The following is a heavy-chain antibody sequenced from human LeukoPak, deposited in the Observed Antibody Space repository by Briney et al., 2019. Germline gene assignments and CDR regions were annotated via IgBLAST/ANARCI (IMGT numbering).Heavy chain of an antibody. CDR2: ISSSSTTI. D-gene: IGHD3-9*01. Sequence: PGGSLRLSCAASGFSFSRYTMSWVRQAPGKGLEWISYISSSSTTIKYADSVKGRFIISRDNAKNSVYLQMNSLRAEDTAVYYCARENPYDILTGYKGRYAFDIWGQGTMVTVSS. J-gene: IGHJ3*02. CDR1: GFSFSRYT. CDR3: ARENPYDILTGYKGRYAFDI. V-gene: IGHV3-48*01.